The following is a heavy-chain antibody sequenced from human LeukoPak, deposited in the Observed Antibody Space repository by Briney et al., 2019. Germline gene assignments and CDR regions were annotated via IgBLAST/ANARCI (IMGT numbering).Heavy chain of an antibody. J-gene: IGHJ4*02. V-gene: IGHV3-30*18. CDR1: GFTFSSYG. Sequence: QTGGSLRLSCAASGFTFSSYGMHWVRQAPGKGLEWVAVISYDGSNKYYADSVKGRFTISGDNSKNTLYLQMNSLRAEDTAVYYCAKDLSGDLHLPFDYWGQGTLVTVSS. CDR2: ISYDGSNK. D-gene: IGHD2-21*01. CDR3: AKDLSGDLHLPFDY.